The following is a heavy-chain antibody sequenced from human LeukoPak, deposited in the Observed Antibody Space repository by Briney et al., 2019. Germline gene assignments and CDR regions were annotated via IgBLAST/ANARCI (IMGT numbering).Heavy chain of an antibody. D-gene: IGHD3-10*01. CDR1: GFTFSAYE. CDR3: ARGTLYYGSESYDY. V-gene: IGHV3-48*03. J-gene: IGHJ4*02. CDR2: ISVSGDTI. Sequence: GGSLRLSCAASGFTFSAYEMNWVRQAPGKGLEWVSYISVSGDTIYYADSVKGRFTISRDNAKKSLYLQMKSLRAEDTAVYYCARGTLYYGSESYDYWGQGTLVAVSS.